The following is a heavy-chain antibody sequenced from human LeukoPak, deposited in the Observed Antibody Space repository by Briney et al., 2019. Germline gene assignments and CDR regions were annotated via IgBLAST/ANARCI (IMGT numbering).Heavy chain of an antibody. CDR1: GFTFSSYG. D-gene: IGHD6-19*01. CDR2: ITGTGGRT. CDR3: AKRSPPQAVAGNIDY. J-gene: IGHJ4*02. V-gene: IGHV3-23*01. Sequence: GGSLRLSCAASGFTFSSYGMSWVRQAPGKGLEWVSSITGTGGRTYFADSVQGRFTISRDNSKNTVYLQMNSLRAEDTAVYYCAKRSPPQAVAGNIDYWGQGTLVTVSS.